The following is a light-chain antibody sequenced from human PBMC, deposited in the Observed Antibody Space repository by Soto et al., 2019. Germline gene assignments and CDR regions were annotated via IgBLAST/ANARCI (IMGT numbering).Light chain of an antibody. CDR1: QSVSAS. CDR3: LQYHHWPLT. CDR2: GAS. V-gene: IGKV3-15*01. Sequence: EVMMTQSPATLSVSPGERATLSCRASQSVSASLAWYQQKPGQAPRLLIYGASTGATGVPARFSGSGSGTDFSLTISSLQSEDFAVYYCLQYHHWPLTFGGGT. J-gene: IGKJ4*01.